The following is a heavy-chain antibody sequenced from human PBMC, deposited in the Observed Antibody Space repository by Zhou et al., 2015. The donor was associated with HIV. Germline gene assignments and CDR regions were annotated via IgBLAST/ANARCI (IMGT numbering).Heavy chain of an antibody. CDR2: IIPIFGTA. V-gene: IGHV1-69*06. CDR1: GGTFSSYA. D-gene: IGHD3-22*01. CDR3: ARDDSSGYHSFDY. J-gene: IGHJ4*02. Sequence: QVQLVQSGAEVKKSGSSVKVSCKASGGTFSSYAISWVRQAPGQGLEWMGGIIPIFGTADYAQKFQGRVTITADKSTRTAYMALNSLRSEDTAMFYCARDDSSGYHSFDYWGQGTLVTVS.